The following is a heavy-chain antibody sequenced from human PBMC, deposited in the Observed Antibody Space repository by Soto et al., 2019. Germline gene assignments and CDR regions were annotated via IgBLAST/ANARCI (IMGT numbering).Heavy chain of an antibody. Sequence: QVQLVQSGAEVKKPGASVKVSCKASGYTFTSYGISWVRQAPGQGLEWMGWISAYNGNTNYAQKLQGRVTMTTDTSTSTASMELRSLRSDHTAVYYCARYADELLYGRGNTLLGYWGQGTLVTVSS. CDR3: ARYADELLYGRGNTLLGY. V-gene: IGHV1-18*01. D-gene: IGHD2-2*02. CDR2: ISAYNGNT. CDR1: GYTFTSYG. J-gene: IGHJ4*02.